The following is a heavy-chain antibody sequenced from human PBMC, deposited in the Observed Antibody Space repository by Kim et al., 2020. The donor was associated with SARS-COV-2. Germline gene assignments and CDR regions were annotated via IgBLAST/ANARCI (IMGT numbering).Heavy chain of an antibody. CDR2: IYYIGST. CDR1: GGSISSYY. Sequence: SETLSLTCTVSGGSISSYYWSWIRQPPGKGLEWIGYIYYIGSTNYNPSLKSRVTIPVDTSKNQFSLKLSSVTAADTAVYYCARLRTLTIFGVVTTGSYMDVWGKGTTVTVSS. CDR3: ARLRTLTIFGVVTTGSYMDV. V-gene: IGHV4-59*01. D-gene: IGHD3-3*01. J-gene: IGHJ6*03.